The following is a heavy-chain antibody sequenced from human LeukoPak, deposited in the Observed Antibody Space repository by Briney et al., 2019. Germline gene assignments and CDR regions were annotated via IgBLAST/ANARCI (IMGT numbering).Heavy chain of an antibody. CDR2: IGSNGYT. CDR3: TRDPSADHF. V-gene: IGHV3-21*01. J-gene: IGHJ4*02. D-gene: IGHD1-14*01. CDR1: GFIFTKFN. Sequence: PGGSLRLSCAASGFIFTKFNMTWVRQAPGKGLEWVSSIGSNGYTYYADSVKGRFTISRDNAKNSLYLQMNSLRADDTAMYYCTRDPSADHFWDQGTLVTVSS.